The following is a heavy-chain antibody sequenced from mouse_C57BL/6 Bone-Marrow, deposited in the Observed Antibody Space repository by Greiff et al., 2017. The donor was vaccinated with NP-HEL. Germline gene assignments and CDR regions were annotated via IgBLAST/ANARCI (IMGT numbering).Heavy chain of an antibody. CDR2: IYPGGGYT. V-gene: IGHV1-63*01. CDR3: ARRIDYYGSGSLAMDY. D-gene: IGHD1-1*01. CDR1: GYTFTNYW. Sequence: QVQLQQSGAELVRPGTSVKMSCKASGYTFTNYWIGWAKQRPGHGLEWIGDIYPGGGYTNYNEKFKGKATLTADKSSSTAYMQFSSLTSEDSAIYYCARRIDYYGSGSLAMDYWGQGTSVTVSS. J-gene: IGHJ4*01.